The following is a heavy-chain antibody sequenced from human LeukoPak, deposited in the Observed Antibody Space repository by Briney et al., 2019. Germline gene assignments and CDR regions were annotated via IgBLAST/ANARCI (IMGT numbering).Heavy chain of an antibody. CDR2: INPSGGST. Sequence: EASVKVSCEASGYTFTSYYMLWVRQAPGQGLEWMGIINPSGGSTSYAQKFQGRVTMTRDTSTSTVYMELSSLRSEDTAVYYCARGPSSAGYSDYFDYWGQGTLVTVSS. CDR3: ARGPSSAGYSDYFDY. V-gene: IGHV1-46*01. D-gene: IGHD6-19*01. J-gene: IGHJ4*02. CDR1: GYTFTSYY.